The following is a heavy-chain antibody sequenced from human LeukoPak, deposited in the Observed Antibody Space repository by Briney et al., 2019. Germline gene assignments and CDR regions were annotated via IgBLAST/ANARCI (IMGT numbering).Heavy chain of an antibody. D-gene: IGHD3-10*01. J-gene: IGHJ4*02. Sequence: RGESLKISFKGSGYTFTSYWIGWVRQLPGKGLEWMGIIYPGDSDTRYSPSFQGQVTISTDKSISTAYLQWSSLKASDTAMYYCARHTRSPQAPRGFDYWGQGTLVTVSS. CDR3: ARHTRSPQAPRGFDY. CDR2: IYPGDSDT. V-gene: IGHV5-51*01. CDR1: GYTFTSYW.